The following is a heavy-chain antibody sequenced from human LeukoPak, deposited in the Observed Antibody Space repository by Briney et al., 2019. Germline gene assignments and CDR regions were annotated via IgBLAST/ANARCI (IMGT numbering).Heavy chain of an antibody. Sequence: SVKVSCKASGYTFTSYYMHWVRQAPGQGLEWMGIINPSGGSTSYAQKFQGRVTMTRDTSTSTVYMELSSLRSEDTAVYYCARDRSIAARPGVWFDPWGQGTLVTVSS. D-gene: IGHD6-6*01. J-gene: IGHJ5*02. CDR3: ARDRSIAARPGVWFDP. CDR2: INPSGGST. CDR1: GYTFTSYY. V-gene: IGHV1-46*01.